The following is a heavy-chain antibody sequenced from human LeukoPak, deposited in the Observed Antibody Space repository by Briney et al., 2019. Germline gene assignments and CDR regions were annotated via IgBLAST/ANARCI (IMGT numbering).Heavy chain of an antibody. CDR2: IYTSGST. CDR3: ARLLSGGHGHWYFDL. CDR1: GGSISSYY. Sequence: SETLSLTCTVSGGSISSYYWSWIRQPPGKGLEWIGYIYTSGSTNYNPSLKSRVTISVDTSKNQFSLKLSSVTAADTAVYYCARLLSGGHGHWYFDLWGRGTLVTVSS. D-gene: IGHD5-12*01. V-gene: IGHV4-4*09. J-gene: IGHJ2*01.